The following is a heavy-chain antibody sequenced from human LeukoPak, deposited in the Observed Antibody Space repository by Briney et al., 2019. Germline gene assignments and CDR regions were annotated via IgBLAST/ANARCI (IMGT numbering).Heavy chain of an antibody. CDR2: IMPLFGTG. CDR1: GGTFNNSA. J-gene: IGHJ5*02. Sequence: SVKVCCKTSGGTFNNSAISWVRQAPGQGLEWLGGIMPLFGTGGYAQKFQGRVTITKDESTRTVYLELTSLTSDDTAVYYCARDVHGDYGSGWFDPWGQGTLVSVSS. V-gene: IGHV1-69*05. D-gene: IGHD4-17*01. CDR3: ARDVHGDYGSGWFDP.